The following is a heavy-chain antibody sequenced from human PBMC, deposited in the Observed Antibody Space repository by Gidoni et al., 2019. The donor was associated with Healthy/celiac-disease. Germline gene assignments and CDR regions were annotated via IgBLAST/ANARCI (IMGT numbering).Heavy chain of an antibody. CDR2: IRSKAYGGTT. J-gene: IGHJ4*02. CDR1: GFTFGDYA. V-gene: IGHV3-49*04. Sequence: EVQLVESGGGLVQPGRSLRLSCTASGFTFGDYAMSWVRQAPGKGLEWVGFIRSKAYGGTTEYAASVKGRFTISRDDSKSIAYLQMNSLKTEDTAVYYCTRDPSYALRYGTDYWGQGTLVTVSS. D-gene: IGHD3-16*01. CDR3: TRDPSYALRYGTDY.